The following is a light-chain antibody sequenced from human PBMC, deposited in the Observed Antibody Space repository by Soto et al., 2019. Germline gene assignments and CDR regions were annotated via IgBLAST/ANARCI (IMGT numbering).Light chain of an antibody. CDR2: EVN. Sequence: QSALPQHPSASGSPGQSVAMSCTGTSSDFGGYNYVSWYQQHPGKAPKLMIYEVNKRPSGVPDRFSGSKSGNTASLTVSGLQAEDEADYYCSSYAGSSNVFGTGTKVTVL. V-gene: IGLV2-8*01. CDR1: SSDFGGYNY. CDR3: SSYAGSSNV. J-gene: IGLJ1*01.